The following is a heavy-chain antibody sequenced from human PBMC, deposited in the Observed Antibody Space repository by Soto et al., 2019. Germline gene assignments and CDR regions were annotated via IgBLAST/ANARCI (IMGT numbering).Heavy chain of an antibody. V-gene: IGHV1-69*13. CDR2: IIPIFGTA. D-gene: IGHD5-18*01. CDR1: GGTFRSYA. J-gene: IGHJ6*02. CDR3: ARDPTSVGAMVAYYYYGMDV. Sequence: SVKVSCKASGGTFRSYAISWVRQAPGQGLEWMGGIIPIFGTANYAQKFQGRVTITADESTSTAYMELSSLRSEDTAVYYCARDPTSVGAMVAYYYYGMDVWGQGTTVTVSS.